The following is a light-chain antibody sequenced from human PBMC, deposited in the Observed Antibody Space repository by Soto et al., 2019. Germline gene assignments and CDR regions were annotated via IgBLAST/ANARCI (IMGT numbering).Light chain of an antibody. CDR1: NIGSKN. CDR3: QVWDSSSDLKCV. V-gene: IGLV3-21*02. Sequence: SYELPQPPSMSVAPGQTTRITCGGNNIGSKNVHWYQQKPGQAPVLVVSDDSDRPSGIPERFSGSNSGNTATLTISRVEAGDEADYYCQVWDSSSDLKCVFGTGTKVTVL. J-gene: IGLJ1*01. CDR2: DDS.